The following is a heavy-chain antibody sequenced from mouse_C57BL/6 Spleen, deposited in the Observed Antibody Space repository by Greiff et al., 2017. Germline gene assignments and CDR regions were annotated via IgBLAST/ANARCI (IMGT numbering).Heavy chain of an antibody. D-gene: IGHD4-1*01. CDR3: ARRGKTGDYFDY. Sequence: QVQLQQPGAELVKPGASVKLSCKASGYTFTSYWMHWVKQRPGQGLEWIGMIHPNSGSTNYNEKFKSKATLTVDKSSSTAYMQLSSLTSEDSAVYYCARRGKTGDYFDYWGQGTTLTGSS. CDR1: GYTFTSYW. V-gene: IGHV1-64*01. CDR2: IHPNSGST. J-gene: IGHJ2*01.